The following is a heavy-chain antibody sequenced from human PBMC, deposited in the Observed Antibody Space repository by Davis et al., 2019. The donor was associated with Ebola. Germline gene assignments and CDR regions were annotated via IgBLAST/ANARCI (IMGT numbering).Heavy chain of an antibody. D-gene: IGHD3-10*01. Sequence: GESLKISCKGSGYSFTSYWIGWVRQMPGKGLEWMGIIYPGDSDTRYSPSFQGQVTISADKSISTAYLQWSSLKASDTAMYYCARRKSTDLWFRELYAFDIWGQGTMVTVSS. CDR2: IYPGDSDT. CDR1: GYSFTSYW. V-gene: IGHV5-51*01. CDR3: ARRKSTDLWFRELYAFDI. J-gene: IGHJ3*02.